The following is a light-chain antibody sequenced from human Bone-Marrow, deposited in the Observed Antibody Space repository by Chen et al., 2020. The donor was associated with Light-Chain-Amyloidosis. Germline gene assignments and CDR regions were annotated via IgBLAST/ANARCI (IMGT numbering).Light chain of an antibody. CDR3: SSYTLTNTLV. J-gene: IGLJ1*01. V-gene: IGLV2-14*01. CDR1: SSDVGGDNH. CDR2: EVT. Sequence: QSALTQPASVSGSPGQSITISCTGTSSDVGGDNHVSWYQQHPDKAPKLMIYEVTNRPSWVPDRFSGSESDKTAYLKIAGLQTEEEADYFCSSYTLTNTLVFGSGTRVTVL.